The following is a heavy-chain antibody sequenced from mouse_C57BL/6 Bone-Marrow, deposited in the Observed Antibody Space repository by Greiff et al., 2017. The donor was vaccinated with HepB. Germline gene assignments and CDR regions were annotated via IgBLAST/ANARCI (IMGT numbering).Heavy chain of an antibody. V-gene: IGHV5-17*01. CDR3: ARNFYYAMDY. Sequence: EVQLQESGGGLVKPGGSLKLSCAASGFTFSDYGMHWVRQAPEKGLEWVAYISSGSSTIYYADTVKGRFTISRDNAKNTLFLQMTSLRSEDTAMYYCARNFYYAMDYWGQGTSVTVSS. CDR2: ISSGSSTI. J-gene: IGHJ4*01. CDR1: GFTFSDYG.